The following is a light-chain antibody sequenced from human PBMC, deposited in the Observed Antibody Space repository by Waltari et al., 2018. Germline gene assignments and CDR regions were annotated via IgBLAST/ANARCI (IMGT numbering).Light chain of an antibody. V-gene: IGLV3-21*04. J-gene: IGLJ1*01. CDR3: HVWHPHVDPGV. CDR1: TLGTYS. CDR2: YDR. Sequence: SYVVTQPPSVSVAPGETATIPCGGDTLGTYSVHWYQQKAGQAPVLVIFYDRDRPSGIPDRFSGSNSGNTATLTISRVEAGDEARYYCHVWHPHVDPGVFGTGTEVTVL.